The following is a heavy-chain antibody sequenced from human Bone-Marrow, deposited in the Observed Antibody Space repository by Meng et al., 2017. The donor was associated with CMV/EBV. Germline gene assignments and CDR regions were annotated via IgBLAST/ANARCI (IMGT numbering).Heavy chain of an antibody. V-gene: IGHV4-34*01. D-gene: IGHD1-20*01. CDR3: ARGIGWTIITLTRGSKAYAF. CDR2: INHSGST. CDR1: GGSFSGYY. Sequence: GSLRLSCAVYGGSFSGYYWSWIRQPPGKGLEWIGEINHSGSTNYNPSLKSRVTISVDTSKNQFSLKLSSVTAADTAVYYCARGIGWTIITLTRGSKAYAFWGQGTRVTVSS. J-gene: IGHJ3*01.